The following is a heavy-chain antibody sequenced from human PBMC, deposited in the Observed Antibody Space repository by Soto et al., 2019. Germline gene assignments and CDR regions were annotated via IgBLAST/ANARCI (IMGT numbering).Heavy chain of an antibody. CDR2: IRSKAYGGTT. V-gene: IGHV3-49*03. CDR3: TRNVDCSGGSCYFNGGYYMDV. D-gene: IGHD2-15*01. CDR1: GFTFGDYA. Sequence: GGSLRLSCTASGFTFGDYAMSWFRQAPGKGLEWVGFIRSKAYGGTTEYAASVKGRFTISRDDSKSIAYLQMNSLKTEDTAVYYCTRNVDCSGGSCYFNGGYYMDVWGKGTTVTVSS. J-gene: IGHJ6*03.